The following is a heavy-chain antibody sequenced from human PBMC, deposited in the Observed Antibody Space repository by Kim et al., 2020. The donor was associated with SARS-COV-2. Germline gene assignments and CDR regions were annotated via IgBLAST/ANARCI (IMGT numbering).Heavy chain of an antibody. D-gene: IGHD3-10*01. CDR3: ARGGGSGSYSGDAFDI. CDR2: IGTAGDT. CDR1: GFTFSSYD. V-gene: IGHV3-13*04. Sequence: GGSLRLSCAASGFTFSSYDMHWVRQATGKGLEWVSAIGTAGDTYYPGSVKGRFTISRENAKNYLYLQMNSLRAGDTAVYYGARGGGSGSYSGDAFDIWGQGTMVTVSS. J-gene: IGHJ3*02.